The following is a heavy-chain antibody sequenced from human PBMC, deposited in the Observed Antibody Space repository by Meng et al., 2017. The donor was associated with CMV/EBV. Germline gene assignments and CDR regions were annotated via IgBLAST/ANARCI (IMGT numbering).Heavy chain of an antibody. Sequence: SETLSLTCTVSGGSISSYYWSWIRQPPGKGLEWIGYIYYSGGTNYNPSLKSRVTISVDTSKNQFSLKLSSVTAADTAVYYCARGGDGYCSGGSCYSSYYYGMDVWGQGTTVTVSS. CDR1: GGSISSYY. V-gene: IGHV4-59*01. CDR2: IYYSGGT. D-gene: IGHD2-15*01. J-gene: IGHJ6*02. CDR3: ARGGDGYCSGGSCYSSYYYGMDV.